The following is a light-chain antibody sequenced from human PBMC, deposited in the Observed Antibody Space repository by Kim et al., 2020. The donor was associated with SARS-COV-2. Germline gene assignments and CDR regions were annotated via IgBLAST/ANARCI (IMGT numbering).Light chain of an antibody. CDR3: QSSDSSGTYVV. CDR2: KDS. CDR1: ILSDRY. V-gene: IGLV3-25*03. J-gene: IGLJ2*01. Sequence: SYELTQPPSVSVSPGQTARIACSADILSDRYGYWYQQKPGQAPVLIIFKDSERPSGVPERFSGSNSGTTVTLTISGVQAEDEADYYCQSSDSSGTYVVFGGGTQLTVL.